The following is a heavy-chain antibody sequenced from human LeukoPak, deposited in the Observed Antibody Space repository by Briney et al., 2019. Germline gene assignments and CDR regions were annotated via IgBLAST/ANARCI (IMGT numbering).Heavy chain of an antibody. CDR2: FDPEDGET. CDR1: GYTLTELS. V-gene: IGHV1-24*01. J-gene: IGHJ4*02. Sequence: ASVKVSCKVSGYTLTELSMHWVRQAPGKGLEWMGGFDPEDGETIYAQKFQGRVTMTEDTSTDTAYMELSRLRSDDTAVYYCARGKYQLLPGDYWGQGTLVTVSS. CDR3: ARGKYQLLPGDY. D-gene: IGHD2-2*01.